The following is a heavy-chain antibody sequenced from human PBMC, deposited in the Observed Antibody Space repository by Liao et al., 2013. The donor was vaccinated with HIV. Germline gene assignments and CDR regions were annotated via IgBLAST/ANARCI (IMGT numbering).Heavy chain of an antibody. CDR3: ARGRAEWERGRSYSYYYMDV. CDR1: GGSFSDYY. CDR2: INHGGYT. Sequence: QVQLQQWGAGLVKPSETLSLTCGVSGGSFSDYYWTWIRQTAGKGLEWIGEINHGGYTNVNPSLKSRVTMSVDTSRSQFSLKMKSVTAADTAVYFCARGRAEWERGRSYSYYYMDVWDTGTTVAVSS. V-gene: IGHV4-34*02. D-gene: IGHD1-26*01. J-gene: IGHJ6*03.